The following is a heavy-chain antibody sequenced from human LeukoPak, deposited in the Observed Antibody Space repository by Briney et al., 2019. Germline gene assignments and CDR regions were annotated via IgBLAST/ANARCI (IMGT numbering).Heavy chain of an antibody. J-gene: IGHJ4*02. CDR1: GYTFTSYD. V-gene: IGHV1-8*03. CDR2: MNPNSGNT. Sequence: ASVKVSCKASGYTFTSYDINWVRQATGQGLEWMGWMNPNSGNTGYAQKFQGRVTITADESTSTAYMELSSLRSEDTAVYYCARAKMQQLATFDYWGQGTLVTVSS. D-gene: IGHD6-13*01. CDR3: ARAKMQQLATFDY.